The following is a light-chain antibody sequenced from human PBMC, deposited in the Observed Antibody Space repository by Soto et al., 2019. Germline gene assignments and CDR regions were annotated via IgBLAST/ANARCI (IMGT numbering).Light chain of an antibody. J-gene: IGLJ2*01. CDR2: QDT. Sequence: SYELTQPPSVSVSPGQTASITCSGNKLGDKYVCWYQQKPGQSPVLVIYQDTKRPSGIPERFSGSNSENTATLTVSGTQAMDGADYYCQAWDSSTVVFGGGTKLTVL. V-gene: IGLV3-1*01. CDR3: QAWDSSTVV. CDR1: KLGDKY.